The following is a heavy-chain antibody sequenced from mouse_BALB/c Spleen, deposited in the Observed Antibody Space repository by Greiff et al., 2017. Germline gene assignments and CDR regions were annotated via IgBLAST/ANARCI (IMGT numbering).Heavy chain of an antibody. D-gene: IGHD2-1*01. V-gene: IGHV5-6-2*01. CDR1: GFTFSSYY. J-gene: IGHJ3*01. Sequence: EVHLVESGGGLVKLGGSLKLSCAASGFTFSSYYMSWVRQTPEKRLELVAAINSNGGSTYYPDTVKGRFTISRDNAKNTLYLQMSSLKSEDTALYYCARHGNEKGPFAYWGQGTLVTVSA. CDR3: ARHGNEKGPFAY. CDR2: INSNGGST.